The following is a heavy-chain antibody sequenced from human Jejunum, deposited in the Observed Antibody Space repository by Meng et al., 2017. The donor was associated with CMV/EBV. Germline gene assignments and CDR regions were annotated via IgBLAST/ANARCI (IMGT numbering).Heavy chain of an antibody. J-gene: IGHJ5*02. V-gene: IGHV2-5*02. CDR1: GFSLSTNGVG. CDR3: AYRRGGGSGWNWFGP. Sequence: QITLQESGPTLVKPXXTLTLTCXFSGFSLSTNGVGVGWIRRPPGKALGWLALIYWDDDKHYSPSIQSRLSVIKDTSKNRVVLIMTDMDPVDTATYYCAYRRGGGSGWNWFGPWGQGTLVTVSS. D-gene: IGHD6-19*01. CDR2: IYWDDDK.